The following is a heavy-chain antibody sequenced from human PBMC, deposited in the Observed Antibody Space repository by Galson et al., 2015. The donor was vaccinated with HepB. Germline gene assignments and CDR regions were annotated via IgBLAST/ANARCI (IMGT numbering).Heavy chain of an antibody. CDR1: HY. J-gene: IGHJ6*02. Sequence: HYMDWVRQAPGKGLEWVGRSRNKANSYTTEYAASVKGRFTTSRDDSKNSLFLQMNSLKTEDTAVYYCTRGYYGMDVWGLGTTVTVSS. CDR3: TRGYYGMDV. CDR2: SRNKANSYTT. V-gene: IGHV3-72*01.